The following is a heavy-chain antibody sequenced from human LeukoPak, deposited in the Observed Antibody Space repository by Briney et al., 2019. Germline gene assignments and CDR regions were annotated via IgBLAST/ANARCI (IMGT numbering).Heavy chain of an antibody. CDR1: GGSISSGGYY. CDR2: IYHSGST. Sequence: PSQTLSLTCTVSGGSISSGGYYWSWIRQPPGKGLEWIGYIYHSGSTYYNPSLKSRVTISVDRSKNQFSLKLSSVTAADTAVYYCATVVTATNWFDPWGQGTLVTVSS. D-gene: IGHD2-21*02. J-gene: IGHJ5*02. V-gene: IGHV4-30-2*01. CDR3: ATVVTATNWFDP.